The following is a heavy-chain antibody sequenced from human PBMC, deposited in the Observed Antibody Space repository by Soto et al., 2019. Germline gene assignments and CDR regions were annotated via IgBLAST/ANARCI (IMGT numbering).Heavy chain of an antibody. CDR1: GFTFSSFG. V-gene: IGHV3-23*04. CDR2: VSGSGGGT. Sequence: VQLVESGGGVVQSGRSPRLSCAASGFTFSSFGMHWVRQAPGKGLEWVSGVSGSGGGTYYADSVQGRFTISRDNSKNTLYLQMNSLRAEDTAVYYCAKDKGGTTILTTFDYWGQGALVTVSS. J-gene: IGHJ4*02. CDR3: AKDKGGTTILTTFDY. D-gene: IGHD4-4*01.